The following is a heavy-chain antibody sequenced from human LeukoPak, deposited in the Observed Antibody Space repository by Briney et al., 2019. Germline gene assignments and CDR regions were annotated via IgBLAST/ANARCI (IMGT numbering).Heavy chain of an antibody. V-gene: IGHV4-59*08. J-gene: IGHJ6*02. CDR3: ARRRLGCSGGSCYSGRYYYYGMDV. CDR2: IYYSGST. D-gene: IGHD2-15*01. CDR1: GGSISSYY. Sequence: SETLSLTCTVSGGSISSYYWSWIRQPPGKGLEWIGYIYYSGSTNYNPSRKSRVTISVDTSKNQFSLKLSSVTAADTAVYYCARRRLGCSGGSCYSGRYYYYGMDVWGQGTTVTVSS.